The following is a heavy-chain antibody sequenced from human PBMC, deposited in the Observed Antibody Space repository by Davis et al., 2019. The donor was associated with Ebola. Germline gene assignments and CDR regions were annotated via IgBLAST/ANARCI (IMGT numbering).Heavy chain of an antibody. D-gene: IGHD6-19*01. Sequence: GESLKIFCAASGFTFSSYAMSWVRQAPGKGLEWVSTISGSGGSTYYADSVKGRFTISRDNSKNTLYLQMNSLRAEDTAVYYCAKVDMAVAASGNFDCWGQGTLVTVSS. CDR1: GFTFSSYA. J-gene: IGHJ4*02. CDR2: ISGSGGST. CDR3: AKVDMAVAASGNFDC. V-gene: IGHV3-23*01.